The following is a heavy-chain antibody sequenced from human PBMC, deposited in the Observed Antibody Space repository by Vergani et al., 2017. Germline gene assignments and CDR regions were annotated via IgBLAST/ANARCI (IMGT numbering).Heavy chain of an antibody. Sequence: QVQLQESGPGLVKPSQTLSLTCTVSGGSISSGDYYWSWIRQPPGKGPEWIGYIFPSGNSDYNPSLKNRVSISLDTSKNQFSLKLSSVTAADTAVYYCRILRNLDWYFDLWGRGTLVTVSS. V-gene: IGHV4-30-4*08. CDR3: RILRNLDWYFDL. CDR1: GGSISSGDYY. D-gene: IGHD2/OR15-2a*01. J-gene: IGHJ2*01. CDR2: IFPSGNS.